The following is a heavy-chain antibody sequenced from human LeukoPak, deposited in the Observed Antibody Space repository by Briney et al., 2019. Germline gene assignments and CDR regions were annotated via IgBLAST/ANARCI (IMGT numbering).Heavy chain of an antibody. J-gene: IGHJ4*02. V-gene: IGHV4-34*01. CDR1: GGSFSGYY. D-gene: IGHD4-23*01. Sequence: SETLSLTCAVYGGSFSGYYWIWIRQPPGKGLEWIGEINHSGSTNYNPSLKSRVTISVDTSKNQFSLKLSSVTAADTAVYYCARLQDPVVTFDYWGQGTLVTVSS. CDR2: INHSGST. CDR3: ARLQDPVVTFDY.